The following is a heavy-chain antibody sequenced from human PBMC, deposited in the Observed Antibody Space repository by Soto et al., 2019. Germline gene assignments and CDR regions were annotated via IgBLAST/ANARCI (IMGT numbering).Heavy chain of an antibody. CDR1: GGSISRYY. V-gene: IGHV4-59*08. J-gene: IGHJ6*02. CDR3: ARQVSSAWPPYYYDMDV. CDR2: MYNTGST. Sequence: PSETLSLTCTVSGGSISRYYWSWIRQPPGKGLEWIGYMYNTGSTVYNPSFKSRVTISVDTSKIQVSLKLSSVTAADTAMYFCARQVSSAWPPYYYDMDVWGQGTTVTVSS. D-gene: IGHD6-25*01.